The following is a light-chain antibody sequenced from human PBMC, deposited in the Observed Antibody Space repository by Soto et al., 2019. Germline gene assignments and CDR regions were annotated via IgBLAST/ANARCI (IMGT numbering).Light chain of an antibody. J-gene: IGKJ2*01. CDR1: QSVGSSY. Sequence: EIVLTQSPGTLSLSPGERATLSCRASQSVGSSYLAWYQQKPGQAPRLLIYGASSRATGIPDKFSGSGSGTDFTLTISRLEPEDFAVYYCQQYDSSPPYTFGQGTKLEIK. V-gene: IGKV3-20*01. CDR2: GAS. CDR3: QQYDSSPPYT.